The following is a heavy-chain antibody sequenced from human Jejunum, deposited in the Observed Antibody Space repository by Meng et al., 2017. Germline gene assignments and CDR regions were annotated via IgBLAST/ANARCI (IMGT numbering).Heavy chain of an antibody. V-gene: IGHV4-39*01. Sequence: QLQLQESGPGLVKPSETLSLTCTVSGGSISSSNYYWGWIRQPPGKGLEWIGSIYYSGSTDYNPSLKSRVTISVDTSNKQFSLKLSSVTAADTAMYYCVRQRYCSAGSCYSDSWGQGTLVTVSS. J-gene: IGHJ4*02. CDR1: GGSISSSNYY. D-gene: IGHD2-15*01. CDR3: VRQRYCSAGSCYSDS. CDR2: IYYSGST.